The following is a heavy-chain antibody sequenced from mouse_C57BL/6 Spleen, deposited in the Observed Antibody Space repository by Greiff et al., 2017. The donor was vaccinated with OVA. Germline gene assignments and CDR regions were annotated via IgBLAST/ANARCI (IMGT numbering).Heavy chain of an antibody. Sequence: VQLQQSGAELVRPGTSVKVSCKASGYAFTNYLIEWVKQRPGQGLEWIGVINPGSGGTNSNEKFKGKATLPAEKSSSTAYMQLSSLTSEDSAVYCCARWGDSNYAMDYWGQGTSVTVSS. J-gene: IGHJ4*01. CDR3: ARWGDSNYAMDY. D-gene: IGHD2-5*01. CDR1: GYAFTNYL. CDR2: INPGSGGT. V-gene: IGHV1-54*01.